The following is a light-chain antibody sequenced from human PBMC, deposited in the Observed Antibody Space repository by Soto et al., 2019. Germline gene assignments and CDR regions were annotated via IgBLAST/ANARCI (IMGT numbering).Light chain of an antibody. Sequence: EIVLTQSPATLSLSPGERATLSCGASQSVSSSYLAWYQQKPGLAPRLLIYGASSRATGIPDRFSGSGSGTDFTLTITRLEPEDFAVYYCQHYGTSPWTFGQGTKVEIK. V-gene: IGKV3D-20*01. CDR3: QHYGTSPWT. CDR1: QSVSSSY. CDR2: GAS. J-gene: IGKJ1*01.